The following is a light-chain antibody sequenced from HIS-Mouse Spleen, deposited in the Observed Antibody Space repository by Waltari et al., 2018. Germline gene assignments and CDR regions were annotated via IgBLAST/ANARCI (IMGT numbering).Light chain of an antibody. CDR1: SSDVGGYNY. V-gene: IGLV2-8*01. J-gene: IGLJ1*01. CDR2: EVS. CDR3: SSYAGSNNYV. Sequence: QSALTQPPSASGSPGQSVTISCTGTSSDVGGYNYVPWYQQHPGKAPKLMIYEVSKRPAGVPDRFSGSKSVNTASLTVSGLQAEDEADYYCSSYAGSNNYVFGTGTKVTVL.